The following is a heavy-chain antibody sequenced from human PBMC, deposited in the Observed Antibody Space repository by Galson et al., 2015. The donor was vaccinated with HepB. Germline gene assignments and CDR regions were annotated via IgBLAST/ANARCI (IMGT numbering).Heavy chain of an antibody. V-gene: IGHV5-51*01. J-gene: IGHJ6*02. CDR2: IYPGDSDT. Sequence: QSGAEVKKPGESLKISCKGSGYSFTNYWIGWVRQMPGKGLEWMGIIYPGDSDTRYSPSFQGHVTISADKSISTAYLQWSSLKASDTAMYYCASMYYYDSSGYSTYYYYGMDVWGQGTAVTVSS. CDR1: GYSFTNYW. CDR3: ASMYYYDSSGYSTYYYYGMDV. D-gene: IGHD3-22*01.